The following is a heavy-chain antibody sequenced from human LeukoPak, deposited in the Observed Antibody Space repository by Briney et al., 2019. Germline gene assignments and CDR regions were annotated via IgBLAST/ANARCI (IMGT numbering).Heavy chain of an antibody. V-gene: IGHV3-9*01. CDR3: AKDWGGYNTGRTGAFDI. D-gene: IGHD2-8*02. J-gene: IGHJ3*02. Sequence: GGSLRLSCAASGFIFDDYAMHWVRQAPGKGLEWVSGISWKSESIGYADSVKGRFTISRDNAKNSLYLQMNSLRVEDTALYYCAKDWGGYNTGRTGAFDIWGQGTMVTVSS. CDR1: GFIFDDYA. CDR2: ISWKSESI.